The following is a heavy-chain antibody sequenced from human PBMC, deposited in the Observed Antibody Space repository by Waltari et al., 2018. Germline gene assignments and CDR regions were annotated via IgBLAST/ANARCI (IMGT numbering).Heavy chain of an antibody. CDR2: RNPNRGNT. CDR1: GYTFTSYD. V-gene: IGHV1-8*01. CDR3: ARASYYDSSGYYYDDDY. Sequence: QMQLVQSGAEVKKPGASVKVSCKASGYTFTSYDINWVRQATGQGLEWMGWRNPNRGNTGYAQKFQGIVTMTRNTSISTAYMELSSLRSEDTAVYYCARASYYDSSGYYYDDDYWGQGTLVTVSS. J-gene: IGHJ4*02. D-gene: IGHD3-22*01.